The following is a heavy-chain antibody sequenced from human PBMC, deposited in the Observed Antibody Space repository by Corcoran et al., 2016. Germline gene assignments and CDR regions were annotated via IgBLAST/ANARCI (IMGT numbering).Heavy chain of an antibody. CDR2: INHSGST. Sequence: QVQLQQWGAGLLKPSETLSLTCAVYGGSFSGYYWSWIRQPPGKGLEWIGEINHSGSTNYNPSLKSRVTIPVDTSKNQFSLKLSSVTAADTAVYYCARDGWQWLVGGKNWFDPWGQGTLVTVSS. J-gene: IGHJ5*02. CDR1: GGSFSGYY. D-gene: IGHD6-19*01. CDR3: ARDGWQWLVGGKNWFDP. V-gene: IGHV4-34*01.